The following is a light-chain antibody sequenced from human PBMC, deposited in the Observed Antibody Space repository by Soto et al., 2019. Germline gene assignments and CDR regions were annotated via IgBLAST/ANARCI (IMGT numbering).Light chain of an antibody. CDR3: TSHTGSSTLDV. J-gene: IGLJ1*01. CDR2: DVS. CDR1: SSDVGGYNY. Sequence: QSVLTQPASVSGSPGQSITISCTGTSSDVGGYNYVSWYQHHPGKAPKLIIYDVSNRPSGVSNRFSGSKSGYTASLTISGLQPKDEADYYCTSHTGSSTLDVFGTGTKLTVL. V-gene: IGLV2-14*03.